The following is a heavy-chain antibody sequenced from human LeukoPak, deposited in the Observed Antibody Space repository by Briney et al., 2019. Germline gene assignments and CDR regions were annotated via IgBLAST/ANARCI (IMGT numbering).Heavy chain of an antibody. CDR2: IIPIFGTT. Sequence: ASVKVSCKASGGTFSSYAISWVRQAPGQGLEWMGGIIPIFGTTIYAQKFQGRVTITADESTSTAYMELSSLRSEDTAVYYCARVRQWLTTDAFDIWGQGTMVTVSS. J-gene: IGHJ3*02. CDR1: GGTFSSYA. V-gene: IGHV1-69*13. CDR3: ARVRQWLTTDAFDI. D-gene: IGHD6-19*01.